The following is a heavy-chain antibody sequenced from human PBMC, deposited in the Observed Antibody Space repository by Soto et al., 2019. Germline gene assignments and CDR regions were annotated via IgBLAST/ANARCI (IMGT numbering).Heavy chain of an antibody. Sequence: QVQLQESGPGLVKPSETLSLTCTVSGGSISSYYWSWIRQPPGKGLEWIGYIYYSGSTNYNPSLKGRVPISVDTSKNHFSLKLSSVTAADTPVYYCARTHRDPGNWNSPIYSSYLDVWGKGPPVTVSS. CDR1: GGSISSYY. CDR2: IYYSGST. CDR3: ARTHRDPGNWNSPIYSSYLDV. J-gene: IGHJ6*03. V-gene: IGHV4-59*01. D-gene: IGHD1-7*01.